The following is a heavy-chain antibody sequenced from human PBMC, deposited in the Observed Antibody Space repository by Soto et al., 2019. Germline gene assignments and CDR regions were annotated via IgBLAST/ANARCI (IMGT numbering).Heavy chain of an antibody. CDR1: GYSFTSYW. Sequence: PGVSLKISCKGSGYSFTSYWIGWVRQMPGKGLEWMGIIYPGDSDTRYSPSFQGQVTISADQSINTAYLQWDSLKASDTAIYYCARPANTVADHFDLWGQGTPVTVSS. J-gene: IGHJ4*02. D-gene: IGHD4-17*01. CDR2: IYPGDSDT. CDR3: ARPANTVADHFDL. V-gene: IGHV5-51*01.